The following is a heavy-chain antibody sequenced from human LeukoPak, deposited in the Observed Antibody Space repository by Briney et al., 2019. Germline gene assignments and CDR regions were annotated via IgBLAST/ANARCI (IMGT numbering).Heavy chain of an antibody. Sequence: GASVKVSCKASGGTFINYAITWVRQAPRQGLEWMGRIIPILGLANYAQKFQGKVTITADTFTSTAYMELSSLRFEDTAIYYCATTRADYGDYIYPYWGQGTLVTVSS. V-gene: IGHV1-69*04. CDR3: ATTRADYGDYIYPY. D-gene: IGHD4-17*01. J-gene: IGHJ4*02. CDR2: IIPILGLA. CDR1: GGTFINYA.